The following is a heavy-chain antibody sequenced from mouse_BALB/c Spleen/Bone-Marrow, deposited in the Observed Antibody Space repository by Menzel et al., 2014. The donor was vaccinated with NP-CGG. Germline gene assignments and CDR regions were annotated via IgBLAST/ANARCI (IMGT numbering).Heavy chain of an antibody. Sequence: EVQLQESGPELVKPGASVKMSCKASGYTFTSYVMHWVKQKPGQGLEWIGYINPYNDGTKYNEKFKGKATLTSDKSSSTAYMELSSLTSEDSAVYYCARPRQLGLPYYFDYWGQGTTLTVFS. D-gene: IGHD3-2*01. CDR3: ARPRQLGLPYYFDY. V-gene: IGHV1-14*01. CDR2: INPYNDGT. J-gene: IGHJ2*01. CDR1: GYTFTSYV.